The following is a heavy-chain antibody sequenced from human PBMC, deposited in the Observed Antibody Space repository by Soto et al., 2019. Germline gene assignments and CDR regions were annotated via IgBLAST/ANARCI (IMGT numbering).Heavy chain of an antibody. J-gene: IGHJ6*02. CDR2: IIPIFGTA. V-gene: IGHV1-69*13. D-gene: IGHD5-18*01. CDR3: ASRDTAMAYHYYYGMDV. CDR1: GGTFSSYA. Sequence: SVKVSCKASGGTFSSYAISWVRQAPGQGLEWMGGIIPIFGTANYAQKFQGRVTITADESTSTAYMELSSLRSEDTAVYYCASRDTAMAYHYYYGMDVWGQGTTVTVSS.